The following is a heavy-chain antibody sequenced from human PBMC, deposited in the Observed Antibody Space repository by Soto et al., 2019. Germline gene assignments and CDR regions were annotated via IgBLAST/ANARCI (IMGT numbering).Heavy chain of an antibody. CDR1: GDSINNYY. V-gene: IGHV4-59*08. CDR2: ISSSGTT. CDR3: ARHNASVDDAFDI. D-gene: IGHD6-19*01. Sequence: PSETLSVTCTVSGDSINNYYWSWIRQSPGKVLEWIGYISSSGTTTYNPSLNSRVTIAVDKSRNQFSLKVNSLTAADTAVYHCARHNASVDDAFDIWGQGTMVTVS. J-gene: IGHJ3*02.